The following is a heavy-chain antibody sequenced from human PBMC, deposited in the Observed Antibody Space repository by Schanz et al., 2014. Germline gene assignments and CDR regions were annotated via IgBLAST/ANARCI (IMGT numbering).Heavy chain of an antibody. D-gene: IGHD6-13*01. CDR1: GFTFSSYG. CDR3: ATERIAAAWTFDY. V-gene: IGHV3-30*03. CDR2: ISYDGSNK. J-gene: IGHJ4*02. Sequence: QVQLVESGGGVVQPGRSLRLSCAASGFTFSSYGMHWVRQAPGKGLEWVAVISYDGSNKYYADSVKGRFTISRDNSKXTLHLKMNSQSADDTVVYYCATERIAAAWTFDYWGQGTLVTVSS.